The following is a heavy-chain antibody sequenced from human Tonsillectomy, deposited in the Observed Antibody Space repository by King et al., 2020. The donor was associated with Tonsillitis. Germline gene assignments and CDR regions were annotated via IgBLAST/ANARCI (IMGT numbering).Heavy chain of an antibody. V-gene: IGHV3-33*01. CDR2: IWCDGSNK. CDR3: ARARGSGYDFY. J-gene: IGHJ4*02. D-gene: IGHD5-12*01. CDR1: GFTFSSYG. Sequence: QVQLVESGGGVVQPGRSLRLSCAASGFTFSSYGMHWVRQAPGKGLEWVAVIWCDGSNKHYADSVKGRFTISRDNSKNMLYLQMNSLRAEDTAVYYCARARGSGYDFYWGQGTLVTVSS.